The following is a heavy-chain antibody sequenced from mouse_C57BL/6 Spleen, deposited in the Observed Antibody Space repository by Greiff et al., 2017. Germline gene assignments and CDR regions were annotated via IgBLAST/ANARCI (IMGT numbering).Heavy chain of an antibody. CDR1: GYTFTSYG. V-gene: IGHV1-81*01. CDR2: IYPRSGNT. CDR3: ATDYYGSSYDY. D-gene: IGHD1-1*01. J-gene: IGHJ2*01. Sequence: QVQLKESGAELARPGASVKLSCKASGYTFTSYGISWVKQRTGQGLEWIGEIYPRSGNTYYNEKFKGKATLTADKSSSTAYMELRSLTSEDSAVYFCATDYYGSSYDYWGQGTTLTVSS.